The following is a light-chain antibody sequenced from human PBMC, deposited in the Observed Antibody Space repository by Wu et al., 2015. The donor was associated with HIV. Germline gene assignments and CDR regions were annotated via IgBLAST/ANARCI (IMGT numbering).Light chain of an antibody. J-gene: IGKJ4*01. CDR1: QSVTRHL. Sequence: GKRASLSCRASQSVTRHLSSLVPAETWPVSTAPHLWCIHRAIGVPARFSGSGSGTDFTLTISRLEPEDFAVYYCQQYGTSPITFGGGTKLEIK. CDR2: CI. CDR3: QQYGTSPIT. V-gene: IGKV3-20*01.